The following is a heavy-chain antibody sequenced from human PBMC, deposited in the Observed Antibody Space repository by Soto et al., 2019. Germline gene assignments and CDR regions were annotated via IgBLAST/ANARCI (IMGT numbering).Heavy chain of an antibody. Sequence: KGLEWVSVISESGGSTHYADSVRGRFTVSRDNSKNSLSLRMNSLRDEDTAVYFFFFQAEDGIRDCSTVSAFLLNRSSDL. CDR3: FFQAEDGIRDCSTVSAFLLNRSSDL. J-gene: IGHJ2*01. V-gene: IGHV3-23*01. D-gene: IGHD3-9*01. CDR2: ISESGGST.